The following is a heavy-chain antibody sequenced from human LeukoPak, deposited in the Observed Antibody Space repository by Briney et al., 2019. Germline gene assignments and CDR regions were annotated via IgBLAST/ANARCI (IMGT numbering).Heavy chain of an antibody. CDR2: VYYSGST. V-gene: IGHV4-31*03. J-gene: IGHJ4*02. D-gene: IGHD3-22*01. Sequence: SETLSLTCTVSCGSIGSGGYYWSWTRHHPGKGLERIGYVYYSGSTYYNPSLKSRVTISVDTSKNQFSLKLSSVTAADTAVYYCASTSITYYYDSSGYYLGYWGQGTLVTVSS. CDR3: ASTSITYYYDSSGYYLGY. CDR1: CGSIGSGGYY.